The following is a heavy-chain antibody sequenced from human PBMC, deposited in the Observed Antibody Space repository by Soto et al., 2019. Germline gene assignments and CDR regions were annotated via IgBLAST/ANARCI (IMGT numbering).Heavy chain of an antibody. CDR2: IYYSGST. J-gene: IGHJ6*03. CDR3: ARGFSGFGELYYYYYYMDV. Sequence: SETLSLTCTVSGGSISSGGYYWSWIRQHPGKGLEWIGYIYYSGSTYYNPSLKSRVTISVDTSKNQFSLKLSSVTAADTAVYYCARGFSGFGELYYYYYYMDVWGKGTTVTVSS. CDR1: GGSISSGGYY. V-gene: IGHV4-31*03. D-gene: IGHD3-10*01.